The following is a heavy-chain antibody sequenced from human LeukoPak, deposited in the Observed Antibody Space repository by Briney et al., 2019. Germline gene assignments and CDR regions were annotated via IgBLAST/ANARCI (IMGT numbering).Heavy chain of an antibody. CDR3: ARASSKQLAGYLPDGFDI. CDR2: ISSSGTYV. D-gene: IGHD3-9*01. Sequence: GGSLRLSCAASGFTFSSYSMNWVRQAPGKGPEWVSSISSSGTYVYYADSVKGRFTISRDNAKNSLSLQMSSLRADDAAVYYCARASSKQLAGYLPDGFDIWGQGTMVTVSS. CDR1: GFTFSSYS. V-gene: IGHV3-21*01. J-gene: IGHJ3*02.